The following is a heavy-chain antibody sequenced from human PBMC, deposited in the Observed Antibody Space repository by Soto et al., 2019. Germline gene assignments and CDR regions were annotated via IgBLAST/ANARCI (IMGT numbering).Heavy chain of an antibody. D-gene: IGHD6-13*01. CDR1: GYTFTRCY. CDR2: MNPNSGNT. J-gene: IGHJ3*02. CDR3: ASIAAPAHDAFDI. Sequence: VTSLKVSCKSSGYTFTRCYINWVRQATGQGLEWMGWMNPNSGNTGYAQKFQGRVTMTRNTSISTAYMELSSLRSEDTAVYYCASIAAPAHDAFDIWGQGTFVTV. V-gene: IGHV1-8*01.